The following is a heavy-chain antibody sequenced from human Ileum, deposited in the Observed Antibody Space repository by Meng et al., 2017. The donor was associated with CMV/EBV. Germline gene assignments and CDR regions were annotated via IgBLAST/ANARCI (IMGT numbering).Heavy chain of an antibody. Sequence: GSLRLSCAVHGGSFTGYYWSWLRQAPGKGLEWIGEITQGGATNYNPSLKSRVTMSVDTSDNHFSLRLTSVTAADTAVYYCATGGVDPSQCCMDVWGQGTTVTVSS. V-gene: IGHV4-34*01. CDR3: ATGGVDPSQCCMDV. CDR2: ITQGGAT. J-gene: IGHJ6*02. CDR1: GGSFTGYY. D-gene: IGHD5-12*01.